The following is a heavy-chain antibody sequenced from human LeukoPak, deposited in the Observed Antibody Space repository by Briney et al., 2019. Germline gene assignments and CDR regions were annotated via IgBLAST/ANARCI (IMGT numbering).Heavy chain of an antibody. V-gene: IGHV4-59*01. CDR1: GGSLSSYY. CDR3: VRHYYDSGTAKGYFQH. D-gene: IGHD3-10*01. J-gene: IGHJ1*01. CDR2: IYYTGST. Sequence: WETLSLTCAVSGGSLSSYYWSWIRQPPGAGXXXXXXIYYTGSTNYTPSLKSRVTISLDSSTNQFSLNLDSLTTADTAVYYCVRHYYDSGTAKGYFQHWGQGTLVTVSS.